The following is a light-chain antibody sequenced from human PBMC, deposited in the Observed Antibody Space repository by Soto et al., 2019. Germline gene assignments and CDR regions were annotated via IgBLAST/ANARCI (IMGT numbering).Light chain of an antibody. Sequence: ILLTQSPSSLSASVGDRVTITCRASQGIDTSLAWYQQKPGKAPKLLIYAASNFQSGVPAGFSHSESGIQFTLTISSLQPEDFEIYYCQQLHDYPITFGQGPRLEI. CDR1: QGIDTS. CDR2: AAS. J-gene: IGKJ5*01. CDR3: QQLHDYPIT. V-gene: IGKV1-9*01.